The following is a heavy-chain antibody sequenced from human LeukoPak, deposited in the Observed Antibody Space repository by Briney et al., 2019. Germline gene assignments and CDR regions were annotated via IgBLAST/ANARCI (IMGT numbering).Heavy chain of an antibody. V-gene: IGHV1-46*01. J-gene: IGHJ4*02. CDR2: INPSGGST. D-gene: IGHD6-13*01. CDR1: GYTFTSYY. CDR3: ARSPYSSSWYGVSRTNGELGY. Sequence: ASVKVSCKASGYTFTSYYMHWVRQAPGQGLEWMGIINPSGGSTSYAQKFQGRVTMTRDTSTSTVYMELSSLRSEDTAVYYCARSPYSSSWYGVSRTNGELGYWGQGTLVTVSS.